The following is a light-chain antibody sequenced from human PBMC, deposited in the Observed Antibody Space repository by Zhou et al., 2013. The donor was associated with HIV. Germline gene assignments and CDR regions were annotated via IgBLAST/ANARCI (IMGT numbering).Light chain of an antibody. CDR3: QHYLRFPWT. J-gene: IGKJ1*01. Sequence: DIQMTQSPSSLSASVGDRVTITCRTNQNIRIFLNWYQQKPGKAPKLLIYAASNLQSGVPSRFSGSGSGTEFTLTITSLQPDDFATYYCQHYLRFPWTFGQGTKVEVK. CDR1: QNIRIF. CDR2: AAS. V-gene: IGKV1-39*01.